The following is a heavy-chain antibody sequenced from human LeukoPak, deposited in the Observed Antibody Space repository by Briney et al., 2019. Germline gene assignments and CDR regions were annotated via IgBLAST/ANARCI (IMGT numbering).Heavy chain of an antibody. CDR3: ASGYSSSWYRFDY. CDR2: INHSGST. CDR1: GGSFSGYY. V-gene: IGHV4-34*01. D-gene: IGHD6-13*01. Sequence: SETLSLTCAVYGGSFSGYYWSWIRQPAGKGLEWIGEINHSGSTNYNPSLKSRVTISVDTSKNQFSLKLSSVTAADTAVYYCASGYSSSWYRFDYWGQGTLVTVSS. J-gene: IGHJ4*02.